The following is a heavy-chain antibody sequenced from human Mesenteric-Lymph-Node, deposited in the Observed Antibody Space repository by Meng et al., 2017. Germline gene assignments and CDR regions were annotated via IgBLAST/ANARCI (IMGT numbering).Heavy chain of an antibody. CDR3: ARDTGSVNYFDY. Sequence: QVQLQESGPGLVKPSGTLSLTCAVSGGSISSTSWWSWVRQPPGKGLEWIGEIYHGGSTNYNPSLKSRVTMPVDKSKNQFSLKLTSVTAADTAVYYCARDTGSVNYFDYWGQGTLVTVSS. J-gene: IGHJ4*02. V-gene: IGHV4-4*02. CDR2: IYHGGST. D-gene: IGHD2-8*02. CDR1: GGSISSTSW.